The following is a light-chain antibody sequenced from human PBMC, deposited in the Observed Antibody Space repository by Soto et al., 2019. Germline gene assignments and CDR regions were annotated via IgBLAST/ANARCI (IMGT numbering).Light chain of an antibody. CDR3: QQYHDSPMNT. CDR2: GAS. CDR1: QSVGTN. Sequence: EIVMTQSPATLSVSPGERATLSCRASQSVGTNLVWYQHKPGQAPRPLIYGASIRATGIPARFSASGSGTEFTLTISRLEPDDSAVYYCQQYHDSPMNTFGQGTKLQIK. J-gene: IGKJ2*01. V-gene: IGKV3-15*01.